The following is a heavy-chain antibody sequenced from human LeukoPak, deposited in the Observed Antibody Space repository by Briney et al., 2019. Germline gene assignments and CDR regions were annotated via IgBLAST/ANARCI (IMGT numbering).Heavy chain of an antibody. V-gene: IGHV3-74*01. J-gene: IGHJ4*02. CDR1: GFTFSSYW. Sequence: GGSLRLSCAASGFTFSSYWMNWVRQAPGKGLVWVSRIASDGSGTTYADSVKGRFSISRDNAKNTLYLQMNSLRVEDTAVYYCARGRPHGNDYWGQGTLVTVSS. D-gene: IGHD4-23*01. CDR2: IASDGSGT. CDR3: ARGRPHGNDY.